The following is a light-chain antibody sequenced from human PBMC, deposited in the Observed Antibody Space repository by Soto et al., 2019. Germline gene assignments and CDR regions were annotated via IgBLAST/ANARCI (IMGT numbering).Light chain of an antibody. V-gene: IGKV3-20*01. Sequence: EIVLTQSPATLSLSPGESATLSCRASQSVSNYLAWYQQKPGQTPRLLIYFASSRATGIPDRFSGGGSGTDFTLTISRLEPEDFAVYYCQQYGSSPWTFGQGTKVEIK. CDR2: FAS. CDR3: QQYGSSPWT. J-gene: IGKJ1*01. CDR1: QSVSNY.